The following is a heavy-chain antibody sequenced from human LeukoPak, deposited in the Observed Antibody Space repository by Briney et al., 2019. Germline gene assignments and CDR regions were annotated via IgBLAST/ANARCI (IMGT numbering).Heavy chain of an antibody. J-gene: IGHJ4*02. CDR3: AKDKGPYSFGLSPFDS. CDR1: GFTFSSYG. Sequence: PGRSLRLSCAASGFTFSSYGMHWVRQAPGKGLEWVAVISYDGSNKYYADSVKGRFTISRDNSKNTLYLQMNSLRAEDTAVYYCAKDKGPYSFGLSPFDSWGQGTLVTVSS. V-gene: IGHV3-30*18. CDR2: ISYDGSNK. D-gene: IGHD5-18*01.